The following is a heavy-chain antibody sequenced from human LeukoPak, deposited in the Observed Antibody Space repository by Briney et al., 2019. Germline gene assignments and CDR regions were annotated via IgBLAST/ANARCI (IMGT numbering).Heavy chain of an antibody. V-gene: IGHV3-21*01. Sequence: GGSLRLSCAASGFTFSSYTMNWVRQAPGKGLEWVSSISSSSTSYIYYADSVKGRFTISRDNAKNSLYLQMNSLRAEDTAVYYCARDGDYDLGSGYDYWGQGTLVTVSS. D-gene: IGHD3-3*01. J-gene: IGHJ4*02. CDR2: ISSSSTSYI. CDR3: ARDGDYDLGSGYDY. CDR1: GFTFSSYT.